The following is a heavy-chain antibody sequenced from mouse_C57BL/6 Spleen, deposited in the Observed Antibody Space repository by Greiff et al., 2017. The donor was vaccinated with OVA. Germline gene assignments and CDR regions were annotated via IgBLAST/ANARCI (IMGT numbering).Heavy chain of an antibody. J-gene: IGHJ3*01. CDR3: ARGSMGYGNYPWFAY. CDR1: GYTFTSYW. Sequence: QVQLQQPGAELVRPGSSVKLSCKASGYTFTSYWMDWVKQRPGQGLEWIGNIYPSDSETPYNQKFKDKATLTVDKSSSTAYRKLSGLTSEDSAVYYCARGSMGYGNYPWFAYWGQGTLVTVSA. CDR2: IYPSDSET. V-gene: IGHV1-61*01. D-gene: IGHD2-1*01.